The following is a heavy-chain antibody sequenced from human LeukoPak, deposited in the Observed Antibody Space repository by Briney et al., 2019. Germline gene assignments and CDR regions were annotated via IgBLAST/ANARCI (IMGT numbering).Heavy chain of an antibody. J-gene: IGHJ5*02. Sequence: SVTVSFKASGGTFSSYAISWVRQAPGQGLEWVGRNIPIRGISNYAHKFQGRVTITADKSTSTAYMELSSLRSEDTAVYYCARDERTTVTTDNCFDPWGHGTLVTVSS. CDR2: NIPIRGIS. CDR1: GGTFSSYA. CDR3: ARDERTTVTTDNCFDP. V-gene: IGHV1-69*04. D-gene: IGHD4-11*01.